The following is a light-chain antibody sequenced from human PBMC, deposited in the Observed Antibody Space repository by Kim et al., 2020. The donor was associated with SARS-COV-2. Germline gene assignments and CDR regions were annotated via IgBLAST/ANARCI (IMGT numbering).Light chain of an antibody. J-gene: IGKJ1*01. V-gene: IGKV3-15*01. CDR2: GAS. CDR1: QSVKKI. CDR3: QQYSAWPPTWT. Sequence: EIVMTQSPVTLSVSPGESATLSCRVSQSVKKILVWFQQKPGQTPRLLIYGASFRATGVPTRFSGSGSGTDFTLNISSLQSEDFGVYYCQQYSAWPPTWTFGQGTKVDIK.